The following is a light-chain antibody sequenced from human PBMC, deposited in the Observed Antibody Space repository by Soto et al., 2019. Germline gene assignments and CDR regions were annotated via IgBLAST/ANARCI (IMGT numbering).Light chain of an antibody. CDR2: GVS. CDR3: QSYNDWPFA. CDR1: ASLFGF. Sequence: DIVLTQSPATLSVSPGDRVTLSCRARASLFGFLAWYQQKPGQAPRLLMYGVSTRATGIPARFSGGGSATDFTLTISSLQSEDSAFYFCQSYNDWPFASGLGTRLEI. V-gene: IGKV3-15*01. J-gene: IGKJ2*01.